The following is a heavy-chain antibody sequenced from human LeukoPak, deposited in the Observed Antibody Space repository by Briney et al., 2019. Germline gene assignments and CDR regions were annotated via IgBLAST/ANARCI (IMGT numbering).Heavy chain of an antibody. CDR2: ISWNSGSI. Sequence: GGSLRLSCAASGFTFDDYAMHWVRQAPGKGLEWVSGISWNSGSIGYADSVKGRFTISRDNSKNTLYLQMNSLRAEDTAVYYCAKESITMVRGVYYYYYMDVWGKGTTVTVSS. V-gene: IGHV3-9*01. J-gene: IGHJ6*03. CDR1: GFTFDDYA. D-gene: IGHD3-10*01. CDR3: AKESITMVRGVYYYYYMDV.